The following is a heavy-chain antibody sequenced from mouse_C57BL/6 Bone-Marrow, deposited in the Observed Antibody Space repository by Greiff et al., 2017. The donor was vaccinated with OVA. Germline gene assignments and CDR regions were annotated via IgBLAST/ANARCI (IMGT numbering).Heavy chain of an antibody. D-gene: IGHD2-5*01. Sequence: EVQGVEPGGDLVKPGGSLKLSCAASGFTFSSYGMSWVRQTPDKRLEWVATISSGGSYTYYPDSVKGRFTISRDNAKNTLYLQMSSLKSEDTAMYYCARRDYSNWFAYWGQGTLVTVSA. CDR2: ISSGGSYT. CDR3: ARRDYSNWFAY. J-gene: IGHJ3*01. CDR1: GFTFSSYG. V-gene: IGHV5-6*01.